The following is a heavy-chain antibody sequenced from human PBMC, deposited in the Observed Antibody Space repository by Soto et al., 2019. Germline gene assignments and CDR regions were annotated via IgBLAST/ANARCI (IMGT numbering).Heavy chain of an antibody. CDR2: IYVTGAV. V-gene: IGHV4-31*03. J-gene: IGHJ5*02. CDR1: GAALNIGNYY. D-gene: IGHD2-21*01. Sequence: SETLSLTCSFSGAALNIGNYYWSWIRQVPGKGLEWIGHIYVTGAVDYNPSLRDRITISQDTSERQFSLNLRLVTAADTAVYYCARLRIATNNYKWFDPWGQGTLVTVSS. CDR3: ARLRIATNNYKWFDP.